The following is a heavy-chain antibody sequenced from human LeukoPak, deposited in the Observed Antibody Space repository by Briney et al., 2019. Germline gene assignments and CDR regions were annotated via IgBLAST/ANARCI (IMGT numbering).Heavy chain of an antibody. CDR2: IYHSGST. J-gene: IGHJ4*02. CDR3: ARNSCPSGSCYDNRGYFDY. V-gene: IGHV4-38-2*02. Sequence: SETLSLTCTVSGYSISSGYHWGWIRQPPGKGLEWIGSIYHSGSTYYNPSLKSRVTISVDTSKNQFSLKLSSVTAADTAVYYCARNSCPSGSCYDNRGYFDYWGQGTLVTVSS. D-gene: IGHD2-15*01. CDR1: GYSISSGYH.